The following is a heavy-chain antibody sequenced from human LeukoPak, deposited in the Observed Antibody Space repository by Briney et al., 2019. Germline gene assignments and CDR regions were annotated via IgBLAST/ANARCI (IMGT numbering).Heavy chain of an antibody. CDR2: INTNTGNP. CDR3: TRDRSGGAFDY. Sequence: ASVKVSCKASEYTFTTYAMNWVRQAPGQGLEWMGWINTNTGNPTYAQGFTGRFVFSLDTSVTTAYLHISSLQAEDTAVYYCTRDRSGGAFDYWGQGTLVTVSS. CDR1: EYTFTTYA. J-gene: IGHJ4*02. V-gene: IGHV7-4-1*02. D-gene: IGHD3-16*01.